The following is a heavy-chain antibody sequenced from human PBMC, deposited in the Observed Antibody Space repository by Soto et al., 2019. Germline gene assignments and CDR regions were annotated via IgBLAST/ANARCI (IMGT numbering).Heavy chain of an antibody. CDR1: GIIFNGFG. CDR2: IRGGGSSI. J-gene: IGHJ3*02. Sequence: GGSXRLSCAASGIIFNGFGMHWVRQAPGKGLEWVSVIRGGGSSIYYADSVKGRFTISRDNSKNTLYLQMNSLRAEDTAVYYCAKGWSIAARNAFDIWGQGTMVTVSS. CDR3: AKGWSIAARNAFDI. V-gene: IGHV3-NL1*01. D-gene: IGHD6-6*01.